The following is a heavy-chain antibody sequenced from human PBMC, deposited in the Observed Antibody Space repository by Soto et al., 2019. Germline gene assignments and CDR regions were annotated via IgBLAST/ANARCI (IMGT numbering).Heavy chain of an antibody. V-gene: IGHV1-58*01. Sequence: ASVKVSCKASGLTFTSSAVQWVRQARGQRLEWIGWIVVGSGDTNYAQKFQERVTITRDMSTSTAYMELSSLRSEDTAVYYCAADTGYCTNGVCYNFDYWGQGTLVTVSS. CDR2: IVVGSGDT. CDR3: AADTGYCTNGVCYNFDY. J-gene: IGHJ4*02. CDR1: GLTFTSSA. D-gene: IGHD2-8*01.